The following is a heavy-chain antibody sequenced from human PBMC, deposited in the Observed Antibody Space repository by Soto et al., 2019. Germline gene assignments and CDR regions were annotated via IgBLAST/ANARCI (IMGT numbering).Heavy chain of an antibody. CDR3: APLTVSLSGPYGIHV. CDR1: GSSISSDYY. J-gene: IGHJ6*02. D-gene: IGHD2-15*01. Sequence: SETLSLTCAVSGSSISSDYYWAWIRQPPGEGLEWIGSMFYSGLTYYNPSPKSRVTLSVDTSKNHFSVRLNSVTAADTAVYYCAPLTVSLSGPYGIHVWAQGTTVTVSS. CDR2: MFYSGLT. V-gene: IGHV4-38-2*01.